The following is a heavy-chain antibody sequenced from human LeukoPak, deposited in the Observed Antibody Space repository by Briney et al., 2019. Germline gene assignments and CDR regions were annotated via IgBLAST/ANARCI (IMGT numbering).Heavy chain of an antibody. J-gene: IGHJ4*02. CDR2: ISTTTSGTTI. V-gene: IGHV3-48*04. CDR1: GFTFSSYN. CDR3: VRADFDSSGYPFFDF. Sequence: GGSLRLSCAASGFTFSSYNMNWVRQAPGKGLEWVSYISTTTSGTTIYYGDSVAGRFIISRDNAKNSLYLQMNSLRAEDTGVYYCVRADFDSSGYPFFDFWGQGTLVIVSS. D-gene: IGHD3-22*01.